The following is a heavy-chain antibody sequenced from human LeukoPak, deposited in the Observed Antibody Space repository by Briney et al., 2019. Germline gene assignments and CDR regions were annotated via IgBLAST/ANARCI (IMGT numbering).Heavy chain of an antibody. V-gene: IGHV6-1*01. CDR2: TYYRSKWYN. CDR3: ERDGRRGERGYSGYDKIYFDY. J-gene: IGHJ4*02. Sequence: SQTLSLTCAISGDSVSSNSAAWNWLRQSPSRGLEWLGRTYYRSKWYNDYAVSVKSRITINPDTSKNQFSLQLNSVTPEDTAVYYCERDGRRGERGYSGYDKIYFDYWGQGTLVTVSS. CDR1: GDSVSSNSAA. D-gene: IGHD5-12*01.